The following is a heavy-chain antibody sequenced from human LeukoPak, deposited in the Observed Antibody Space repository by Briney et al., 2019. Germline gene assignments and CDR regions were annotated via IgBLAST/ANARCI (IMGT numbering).Heavy chain of an antibody. CDR2: IYYSGNT. CDR1: GGSISSYY. CDR3: VGEGSGSRFVDY. Sequence: SETLSLTCTVSGGSISSYYWSWIRQPPGKGLEWIGYIYYSGNTKYNPSLKSRVTISLDTSKNQFSLKLSSVTAADTALYYCVGEGSGSRFVDYWGQGTLVTVSS. V-gene: IGHV4-59*01. J-gene: IGHJ4*02. D-gene: IGHD3-10*01.